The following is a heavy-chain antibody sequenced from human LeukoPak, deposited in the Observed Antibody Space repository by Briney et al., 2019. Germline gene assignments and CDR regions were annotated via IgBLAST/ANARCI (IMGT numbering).Heavy chain of an antibody. V-gene: IGHV3-21*01. J-gene: IGHJ4*02. CDR1: GFTFSSYS. CDR3: ARDLSPDIVVVVAAYELDY. Sequence: GGSLRLSCAASGFTFSSYSMNWVRQAPGKGVEWVSSISSSSSDTYYADSVKGRFTISRDNAKNSLYLQMHSLRAEDTAVYYCARDLSPDIVVVVAAYELDYWGQGTLVTVSS. CDR2: ISSSSSDT. D-gene: IGHD2-15*01.